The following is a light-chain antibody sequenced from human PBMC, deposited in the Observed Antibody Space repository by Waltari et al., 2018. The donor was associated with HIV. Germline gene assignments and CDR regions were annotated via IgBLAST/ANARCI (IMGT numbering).Light chain of an antibody. Sequence: DIQITQSSSSLSAFVGDTVTNTCWASPNMGSRLTGYQQRPGKSPKLRIQKASRLESGVSSRICGSGAGAEVTLIITGLQPDDSASYCCQHYHTFPWTFGRETKVEI. CDR1: PNMGSR. J-gene: IGKJ1*01. V-gene: IGKV1-5*03. CDR3: QHYHTFPWT. CDR2: KAS.